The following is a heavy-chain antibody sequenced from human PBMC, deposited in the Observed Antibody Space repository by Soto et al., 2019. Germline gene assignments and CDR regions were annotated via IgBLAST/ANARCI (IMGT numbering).Heavy chain of an antibody. J-gene: IGHJ5*02. CDR3: ARERPDCARLDP. CDR2: IYYSGST. V-gene: IGHV4-30-4*01. D-gene: IGHD2-21*01. CDR1: GGSISSGDYY. Sequence: QVQLQESGPGLVKPSQTLSLTCTVSGGSISSGDYYWSWIRQPPGKGLEWIGYIYYSGSTYYNPSRRSRVTTSVDTSKIQFSLKLSSVTAAATAVYSCARERPDCARLDPWGQGTLVTVSS.